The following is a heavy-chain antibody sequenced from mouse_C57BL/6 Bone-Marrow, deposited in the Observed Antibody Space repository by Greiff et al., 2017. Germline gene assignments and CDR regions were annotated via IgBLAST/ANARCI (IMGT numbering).Heavy chain of an antibody. Sequence: VQLQQPGPELVKPGATLKMSCTASGYSFTSYWITWVKQRPGQGLEWIGVIYPGSGSDNYNEKFKSKGILTVDTSSSTTYMQLSTLTSEDSAVCYCASPNFFYAMDYWGQGTSVTVSS. V-gene: IGHV1-55*01. CDR3: ASPNFFYAMDY. CDR2: IYPGSGSD. CDR1: GYSFTSYW. J-gene: IGHJ4*01. D-gene: IGHD4-1*02.